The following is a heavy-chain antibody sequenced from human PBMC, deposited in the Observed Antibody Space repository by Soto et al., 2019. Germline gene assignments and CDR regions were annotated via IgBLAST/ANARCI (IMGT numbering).Heavy chain of an antibody. V-gene: IGHV1-18*01. CDR2: ISAYNCKT. D-gene: IGHD1-26*01. CDR3: ARDWKEKVGSTFYY. Sequence: QVQLVQSGAEVKKPGASVKVYCKASGYTFTSYGISWVRQAPGQGLEWMGWISAYNCKTNYAQKLQGRVTMTTDTSTSTADMELRSLRSDDTAVYYCARDWKEKVGSTFYYWGQGTLVAVSS. CDR1: GYTFTSYG. J-gene: IGHJ4*02.